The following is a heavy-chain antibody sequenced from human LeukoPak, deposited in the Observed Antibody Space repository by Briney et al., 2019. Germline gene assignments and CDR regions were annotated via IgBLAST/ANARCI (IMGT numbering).Heavy chain of an antibody. V-gene: IGHV1-69*05. CDR3: ARVVLRFLEENYYYYYMDV. D-gene: IGHD3-3*01. CDR2: IIPIFGTA. J-gene: IGHJ6*03. CDR1: GGTFSSYA. Sequence: ASVKVSCKASGGTFSSYAISWVRQAPGQGLEWMGGIIPIFGTANYAQKFQGRVTITTDESTSTAYMELSSLRSEDTAVYYCARVVLRFLEENYYYYYMDVWGKGTTVTVSS.